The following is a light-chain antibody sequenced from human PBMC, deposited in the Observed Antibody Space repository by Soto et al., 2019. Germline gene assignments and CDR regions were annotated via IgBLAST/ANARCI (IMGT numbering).Light chain of an antibody. V-gene: IGKV1D-13*01. CDR1: QGISSA. Sequence: AIQLTQSPSSLSAYVGDSVSITCRASQGISSALAWYQQKPGRAPKLLIYDASTLEGGVPSRFSGSRPGTDFTLTVSSLQPEDFATYYCQQFDDYPFTFGPGTKVDTK. CDR3: QQFDDYPFT. J-gene: IGKJ3*01. CDR2: DAS.